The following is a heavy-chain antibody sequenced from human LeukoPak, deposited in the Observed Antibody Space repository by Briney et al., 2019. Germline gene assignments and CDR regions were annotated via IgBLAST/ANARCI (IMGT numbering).Heavy chain of an antibody. J-gene: IGHJ4*02. V-gene: IGHV4-34*01. CDR2: INHSGST. Sequence: SETLSLTCAVYGGSFSGYYWSWIRQPPGKGLEWIGEINHSGSTNYNPSLKSRVTISVDTSKNQFSLELSSVTAADTAVYYCARLARAVASFDYWGQGTLVTVSS. CDR3: ARLARAVASFDY. D-gene: IGHD6-19*01. CDR1: GGSFSGYY.